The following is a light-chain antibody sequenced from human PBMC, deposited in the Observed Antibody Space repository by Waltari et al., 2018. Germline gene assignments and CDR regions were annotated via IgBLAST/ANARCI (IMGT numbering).Light chain of an antibody. V-gene: IGLV2-14*03. CDR2: DVT. CDR3: CSFTRSSTWV. Sequence: QSALTQPASVSGSPGQSITISCTGTTSDLGGYNYVSWYQQHPGKAPKLILYDVTSRPSGVSNRYSGSKSGNTASLTISGLQPEDEADYYCCSFTRSSTWVFGGGTKLTVL. J-gene: IGLJ3*02. CDR1: TSDLGGYNY.